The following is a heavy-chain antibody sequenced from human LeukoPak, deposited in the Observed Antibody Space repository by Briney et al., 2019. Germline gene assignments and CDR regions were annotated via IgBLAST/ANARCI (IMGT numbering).Heavy chain of an antibody. CDR1: GFTFDDYA. J-gene: IGHJ4*02. V-gene: IGHV3-9*03. CDR2: ISWNSGSI. D-gene: IGHD5-18*01. CDR3: TRASGYSSGAVDY. Sequence: PGGSLRLSCAASGFTFDDYAMHWVRQAPGKGLEWVSGISWNSGSIGYADSVKGRFTISRDNAKSTLYLQMNSLRADDMALYYCTRASGYSSGAVDYWGQRTLVTVSS.